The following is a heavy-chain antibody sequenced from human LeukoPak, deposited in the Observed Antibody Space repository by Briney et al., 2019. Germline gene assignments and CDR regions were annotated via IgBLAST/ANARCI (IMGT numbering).Heavy chain of an antibody. CDR2: INPSGGST. CDR3: ARMSYQLLRHRKNYYFDC. V-gene: IGHV1-46*03. Sequence: GSSVKVSCKASGYTFTSYYMHWVRQAPGQGLEWMGIINPSGGSTSYAPKFQGRVTMTRDTSTRTVYMELSSLRSEDTAVYYCARMSYQLLRHRKNYYFDCWGQGSLVTVSS. CDR1: GYTFTSYY. J-gene: IGHJ4*02. D-gene: IGHD2-2*01.